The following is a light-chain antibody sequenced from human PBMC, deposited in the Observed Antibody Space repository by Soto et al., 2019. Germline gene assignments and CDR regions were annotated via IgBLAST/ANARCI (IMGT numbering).Light chain of an antibody. V-gene: IGKV2-30*01. CDR3: MHGTHWPLT. CDR2: KVS. Sequence: DVVMTQSPLSLPVTLGQPASISCRSSQSLVYSDGNTYLNWFQQRPGQSPRRLIYKVSNRDSGVPDRFSGSGSGTDFTLKISMVEAEDVGVCYCMHGTHWPLTFGQGTKMDIK. J-gene: IGKJ1*01. CDR1: QSLVYSDGNTY.